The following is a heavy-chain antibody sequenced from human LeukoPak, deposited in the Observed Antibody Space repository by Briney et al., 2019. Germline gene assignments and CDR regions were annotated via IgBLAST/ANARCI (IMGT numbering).Heavy chain of an antibody. V-gene: IGHV4-61*03. CDR1: GGSVSSGHYY. CDR2: IYNSEST. D-gene: IGHD6-13*01. CDR3: ATGGSLAAAGDY. J-gene: IGHJ4*02. Sequence: PSETLSLTCTVSGGSVSSGHYYWSWIRQPPGKGLEWIGYIYNSESTNYNPSLKSRVTISVDTSKNHFSLKLSSVTAADTAVYYCATGGSLAAAGDYWSQGTLVTVSS.